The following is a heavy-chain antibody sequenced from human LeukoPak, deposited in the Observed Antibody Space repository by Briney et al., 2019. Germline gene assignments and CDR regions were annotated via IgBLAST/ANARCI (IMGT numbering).Heavy chain of an antibody. Sequence: GASVKVSCTASGYTFTSYGMSWVRQAPGQGLEWMGCITSYNGNTNYAQTLQGRFTMTTDTFTSTAYMELRSLRSDDTAVYYCARASVVVAASHFDYWGQGTLVTVSS. V-gene: IGHV1-18*04. J-gene: IGHJ4*02. CDR2: ITSYNGNT. D-gene: IGHD2-15*01. CDR1: GYTFTSYG. CDR3: ARASVVVAASHFDY.